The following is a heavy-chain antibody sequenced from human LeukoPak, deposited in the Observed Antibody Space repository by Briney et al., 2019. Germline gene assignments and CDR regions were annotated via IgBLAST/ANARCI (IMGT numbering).Heavy chain of an antibody. J-gene: IGHJ4*02. D-gene: IGHD3-10*01. CDR3: ARETMVRGVFPPAYDY. CDR2: IIPIFGTA. CDR1: GGTFSSYA. V-gene: IGHV1-69*13. Sequence: SVKVSCKASGGTFSSYAISWVRQAPGQGLEWMGGIIPIFGTANYAQKFQGRVTITADESTSTAYMELSSLRSEDTAVYYCARETMVRGVFPPAYDYWGQGTLVTVSS.